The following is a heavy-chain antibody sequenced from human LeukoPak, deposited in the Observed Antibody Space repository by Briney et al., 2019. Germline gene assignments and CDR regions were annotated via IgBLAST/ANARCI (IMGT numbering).Heavy chain of an antibody. J-gene: IGHJ5*02. D-gene: IGHD2-15*01. CDR3: ARVSGGVARGWFDP. CDR1: GFTFSSYS. V-gene: IGHV3-21*01. Sequence: GGSLRLSCAASGFTFSSYSMNWVRQAPGKGLEWVSSISSSSSYIYYADSVKGRFTISRDNAKNSLYLQMNSLRAEDTAVYYCARVSGGVARGWFDPWGQGTLVTVSS. CDR2: ISSSSSYI.